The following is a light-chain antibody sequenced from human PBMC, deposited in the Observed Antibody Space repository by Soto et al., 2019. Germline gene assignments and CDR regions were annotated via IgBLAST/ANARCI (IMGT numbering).Light chain of an antibody. J-gene: IGKJ1*01. CDR2: GAS. CDR1: QSITSNY. V-gene: IGKV3-20*01. Sequence: EIVLTQSPGSLSLSPGERATLSCRASQSITSNYLAWYQQKPGQAPMLLLYGASSRATGIPDRFSGSGSGTDFSLTISRLEPEDFAVYYCQQYGSSVWTFGQGTKVEI. CDR3: QQYGSSVWT.